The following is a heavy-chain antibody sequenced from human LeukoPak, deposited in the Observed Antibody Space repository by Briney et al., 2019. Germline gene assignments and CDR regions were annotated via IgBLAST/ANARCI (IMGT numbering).Heavy chain of an antibody. V-gene: IGHV4-34*01. J-gene: IGHJ4*02. CDR3: VRYYYDSSGYYRFDY. CDR2: INHSYST. CDR1: GGSFSGYY. Sequence: SETLSLTCAVYGGSFSGYYWSWIRQPPGKGLEWIGEINHSYSTNYNPPIKSRVTISVDTSKNQFSLKLSSVTAADTAVYYCVRYYYDSSGYYRFDYWGQGTLVTVSS. D-gene: IGHD3-22*01.